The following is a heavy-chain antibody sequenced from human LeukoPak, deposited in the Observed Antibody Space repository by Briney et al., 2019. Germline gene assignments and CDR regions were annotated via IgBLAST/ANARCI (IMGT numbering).Heavy chain of an antibody. D-gene: IGHD1-26*01. CDR1: GFTFSSYG. V-gene: IGHV3-30*02. CDR2: IRYDGSNK. CDR3: AKDRLIVGATTGFDY. J-gene: IGHJ4*02. Sequence: GGSLRLPCAASGFTFSSYGMHWVRQAPGKGLEWVAFIRYDGSNKYYADSVKGRFTISRDNSKNTLYLQMNSLRAEDTAVYYCAKDRLIVGATTGFDYWGQGTLVTVSS.